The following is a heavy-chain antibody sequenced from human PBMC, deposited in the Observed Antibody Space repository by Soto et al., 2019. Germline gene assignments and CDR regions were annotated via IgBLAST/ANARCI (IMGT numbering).Heavy chain of an antibody. CDR3: ARSLWSGYYTIGYYYYGMDV. Sequence: GASVKVSCKASGGTFSSYAISWVRQAPGQGLEWMGGIIPIFGTANYAQKFQGRVTITADESTSTAYMELSSLRSEDTAVYYCARSLWSGYYTIGYYYYGMDVWGQGTTVTVSS. V-gene: IGHV1-69*13. CDR1: GGTFSSYA. J-gene: IGHJ6*02. D-gene: IGHD3-3*01. CDR2: IIPIFGTA.